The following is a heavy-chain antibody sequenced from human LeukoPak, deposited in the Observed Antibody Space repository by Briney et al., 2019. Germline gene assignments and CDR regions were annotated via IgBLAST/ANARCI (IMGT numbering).Heavy chain of an antibody. J-gene: IGHJ6*02. CDR2: ISASGGST. V-gene: IGHV3-23*01. Sequence: GGSLRLSCAVSGFTFSSYAMNWVRQAPGKGLEWVSGISASGGSTNYADSVKGRFTISRDKSKNTLSLQMNSLSVEDTAVYYCAKDLGYSSSWNLSPYGMDVWGQRTTVTVSS. D-gene: IGHD6-13*01. CDR3: AKDLGYSSSWNLSPYGMDV. CDR1: GFTFSSYA.